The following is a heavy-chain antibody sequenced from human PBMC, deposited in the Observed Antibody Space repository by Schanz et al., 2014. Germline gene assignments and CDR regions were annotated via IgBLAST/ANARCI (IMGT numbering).Heavy chain of an antibody. Sequence: QLMQSGSEVRKPGASVKVSCKASGYIFGSHGMTWVRQAPGQGPELMGWMNPNSGNTGYAQKFQGRVTMTRHTSISTAYMELSSLRSEDTAVYYCATGPHIVVAFDYWGQGTLVTVSS. CDR2: MNPNSGNT. D-gene: IGHD2-21*01. J-gene: IGHJ4*02. V-gene: IGHV1-8*01. CDR1: GYIFGSHG. CDR3: ATGPHIVVAFDY.